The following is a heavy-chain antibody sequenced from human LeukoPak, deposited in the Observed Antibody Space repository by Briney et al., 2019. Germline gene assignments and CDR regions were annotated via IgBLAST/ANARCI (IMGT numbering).Heavy chain of an antibody. Sequence: GASVKVSCKASGYXFSNYGITWVRQAPGQGLEWMGWMNPNSGGSNYAQKFQGRVTMTRDTSIGTAYMELSSLRSDDTAVYYCATRVVAGIPYYFDHWGQGTLVTVSS. J-gene: IGHJ4*02. D-gene: IGHD6-19*01. CDR3: ATRVVAGIPYYFDH. CDR2: MNPNSGGS. CDR1: GYXFSNYG. V-gene: IGHV1-2*02.